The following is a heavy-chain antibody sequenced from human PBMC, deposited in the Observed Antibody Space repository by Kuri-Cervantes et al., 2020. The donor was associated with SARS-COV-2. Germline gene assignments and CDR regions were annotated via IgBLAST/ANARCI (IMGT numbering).Heavy chain of an antibody. J-gene: IGHJ4*02. CDR2: IRSNGKT. CDR1: GGSIRSYY. Sequence: GSLRLSCTVSGGSIRSYYWSWIRQPPGKGLEWIASIRSNGKTNYNPSLKTRTTISVDTSKNQFSLRLTSVTAADTALNFGARHGHSAGNDYELDSWGLGALVTVSS. V-gene: IGHV4-59*01. CDR3: ARHGHSAGNDYELDS. D-gene: IGHD4-17*01.